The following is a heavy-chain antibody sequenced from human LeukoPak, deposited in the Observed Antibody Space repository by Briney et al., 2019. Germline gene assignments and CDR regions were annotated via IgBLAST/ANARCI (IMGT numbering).Heavy chain of an antibody. D-gene: IGHD6-25*01. Sequence: GGSLRLSCAASGFTVSTSYMNWVRQAPGKGLEWVSVIYGGGSAYYADSVRGRFTISRDNSKNTLYLQMNSLRAEDTALYFCARGYSSGWPDFWGQGTLVTVSS. V-gene: IGHV3-53*01. CDR1: GFTVSTSY. CDR2: IYGGGSA. CDR3: ARGYSSGWPDF. J-gene: IGHJ4*02.